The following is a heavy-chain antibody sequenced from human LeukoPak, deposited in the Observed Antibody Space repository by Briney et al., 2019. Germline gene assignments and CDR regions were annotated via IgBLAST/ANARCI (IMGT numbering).Heavy chain of an antibody. J-gene: IGHJ4*02. CDR1: GGSFSGYY. CDR3: ARGRFDFWSGPFAGD. V-gene: IGHV4-34*01. Sequence: SETLSLTCAVYGGSFSGYYWSWIRQPPGKGLEWIGEINHSGSTNYNPPLKSRVTISVDTSKNQFSLKLSSVTAADTAVYYCARGRFDFWSGPFAGDWGQGTLVTVSS. D-gene: IGHD3-3*01. CDR2: INHSGST.